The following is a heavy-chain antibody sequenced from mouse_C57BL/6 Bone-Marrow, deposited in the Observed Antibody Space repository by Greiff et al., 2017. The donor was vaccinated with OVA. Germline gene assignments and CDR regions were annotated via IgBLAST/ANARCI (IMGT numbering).Heavy chain of an antibody. V-gene: IGHV5-6*01. CDR3: ARQGIYYCYAGTDY. D-gene: IGHD2-2*01. CDR2: ISSGGSYT. Sequence: EVKLMESGGDLVKPGGSLKLSCAASGFTFSSYGMSWVRQTPDKRLEWVATISSGGSYTYYPDSVKGRFTISRDNAKNTLYLQMSSLKSEDTAMYYCARQGIYYCYAGTDYWGQGTTLTVSS. CDR1: GFTFSSYG. J-gene: IGHJ2*01.